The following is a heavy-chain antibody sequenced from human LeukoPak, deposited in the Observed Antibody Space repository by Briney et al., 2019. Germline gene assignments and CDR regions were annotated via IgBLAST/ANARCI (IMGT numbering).Heavy chain of an antibody. CDR2: IYYSGST. CDR3: ARVTGGVFRFDP. J-gene: IGHJ5*02. V-gene: IGHV4-34*01. Sequence: PSETLSLTCAVYGGSFSGYYWSWIRQPPGKGLEWIGSIYYSGSTYYNPSLKSRVTISVDTSKNQFSLKLSSVTAADTAVYYCARVTGGVFRFDPWGQGTLVTVSS. CDR1: GGSFSGYY. D-gene: IGHD3-16*01.